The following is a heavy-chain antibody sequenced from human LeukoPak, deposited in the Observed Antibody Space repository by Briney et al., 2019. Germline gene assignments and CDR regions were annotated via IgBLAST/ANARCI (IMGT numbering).Heavy chain of an antibody. D-gene: IGHD2-15*01. CDR1: GFTFSSYS. CDR2: ISSSSSYI. V-gene: IGHV3-21*01. Sequence: GGSLRLSCAASGFTFSSYSMNWVRQAPGKGLEWVSSISSSSSYIYYADSVKGRFTISRDNAKNSLYLQMNSLRAEDTAVYYCAKARYCSGGSCYSPYFDYWGQGTLVTVSS. J-gene: IGHJ4*02. CDR3: AKARYCSGGSCYSPYFDY.